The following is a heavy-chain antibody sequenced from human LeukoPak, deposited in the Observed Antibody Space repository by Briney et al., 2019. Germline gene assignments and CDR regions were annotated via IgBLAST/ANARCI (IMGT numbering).Heavy chain of an antibody. V-gene: IGHV4-4*09. CDR3: ARSLEYYDFWSGYPQRRNYYYYYYMDV. CDR2: IYTSGST. J-gene: IGHJ6*03. D-gene: IGHD3-3*01. Sequence: SETLSLTCTVSGGSISSYYWSWIRQPPGKGLEWIGYIYTSGSTNYNPSLKSRVTISVDTSKNQFSLKLSSVTAADTAVYYCARSLEYYDFWSGYPQRRNYYYYYYMDVWGKGTTVTVSS. CDR1: GGSISSYY.